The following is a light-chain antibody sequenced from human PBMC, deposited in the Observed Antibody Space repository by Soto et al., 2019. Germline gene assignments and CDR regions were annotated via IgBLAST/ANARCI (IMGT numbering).Light chain of an antibody. CDR1: QSVSSSY. CDR2: GAS. CDR3: QQAGT. Sequence: EIVLSQCRSTLSLSPGERATLSCRASQSVSSSYLAWYQQKPGQAPRLLIYGASSRATGIPDRFSGSGSGTDFTLTISRLEPEDFAVYYCQQAGTFGRGTNVDI. V-gene: IGKV3-20*01. J-gene: IGKJ1*01.